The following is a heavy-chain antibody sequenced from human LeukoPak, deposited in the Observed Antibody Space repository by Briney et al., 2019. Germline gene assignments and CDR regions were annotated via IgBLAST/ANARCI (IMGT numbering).Heavy chain of an antibody. D-gene: IGHD3-3*01. J-gene: IGHJ4*02. Sequence: SETLSLTCAVYGGSFSGYYWSWIRQPPGKGLEWIGEINHSGSTNYNPSLKSRVTISVDTSKNQFSLKLSSVTAADTAVYYCARESRNYDFWSGYIYYFDYWGQGTLVTVSS. CDR1: GGSFSGYY. V-gene: IGHV4-34*01. CDR3: ARESRNYDFWSGYIYYFDY. CDR2: INHSGST.